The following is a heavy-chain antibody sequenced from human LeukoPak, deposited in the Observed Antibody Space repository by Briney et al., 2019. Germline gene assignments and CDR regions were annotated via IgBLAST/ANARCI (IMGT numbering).Heavy chain of an antibody. CDR2: LRDSGDTT. J-gene: IGHJ6*03. CDR3: AKDSSGIVVARAAYYMDV. V-gene: IGHV3-23*01. D-gene: IGHD3-22*01. CDR1: GFTFSNYA. Sequence: PGGSLRLSCAASGFTFSNYAMSWVRQVPGKGLEWVSALRDSGDTTYYADSVKGRFTISRDNSKNTLYLQMNSLRAEDSATYYCAKDSSGIVVARAAYYMDVWGKGTTVTISS.